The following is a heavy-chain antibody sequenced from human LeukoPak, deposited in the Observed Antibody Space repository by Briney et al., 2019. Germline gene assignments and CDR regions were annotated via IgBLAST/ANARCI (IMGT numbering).Heavy chain of an antibody. CDR1: GGSISSGSYY. D-gene: IGHD4-17*01. V-gene: IGHV4-61*02. Sequence: SETLSLTCTVSGGSISSGSYYWSRIRQPAGKGLEWIGRIYTSGTTNYNPSLKSRVTMSVDTSKKQLFLKLSSVTAADTAVYYCARCYGSYWYCDLWGRGTLVSVSS. CDR3: ARCYGSYWYCDL. J-gene: IGHJ2*01. CDR2: IYTSGTT.